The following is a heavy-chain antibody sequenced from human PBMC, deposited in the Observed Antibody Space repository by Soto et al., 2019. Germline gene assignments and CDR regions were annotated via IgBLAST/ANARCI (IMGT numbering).Heavy chain of an antibody. V-gene: IGHV3-23*01. Sequence: EVQLLESRGGLVQPGGSLRLSCAASGFTFSDYAMGWVRQAPGKGLEWVSTIHGGGGATHYADSVKGRFTISRDDSKNTLYAQMNSLRAEDTAVYYCAKFEGHPLESWYLDFWGRGTLVTVSS. D-gene: IGHD1-1*01. J-gene: IGHJ2*01. CDR1: GFTFSDYA. CDR3: AKFEGHPLESWYLDF. CDR2: IHGGGGAT.